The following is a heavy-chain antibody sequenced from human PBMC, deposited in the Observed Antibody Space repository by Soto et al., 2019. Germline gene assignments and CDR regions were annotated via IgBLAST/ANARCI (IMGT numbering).Heavy chain of an antibody. D-gene: IGHD3-3*02. V-gene: IGHV1-2*02. CDR1: GYTFTGHY. Sequence: GASVKVSCKTSGYTFTGHYIHWVRQAPQQGPEWMGEIGPESGATRYAEKFRGRVTMTMDTSITTVYMELRILSPDDTAVYYCGRGRSGQIVIFYWGQGTPVTVSS. J-gene: IGHJ4*02. CDR3: GRGRSGQIVIFY. CDR2: IGPESGAT.